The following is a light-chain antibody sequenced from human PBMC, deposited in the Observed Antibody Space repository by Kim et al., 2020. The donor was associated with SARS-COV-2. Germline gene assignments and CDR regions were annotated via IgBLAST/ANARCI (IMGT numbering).Light chain of an antibody. Sequence: PGKTARITCGGNSIGSKSVHWYQEKPGQAPVLVISYDSDRPSGIPERFSGSNAGNMATLTISRVEAGDEADYYCQVWDSSSDHRVVFGGGTQLTVL. CDR3: QVWDSSSDHRVV. V-gene: IGLV3-21*04. J-gene: IGLJ2*01. CDR2: YDS. CDR1: SIGSKS.